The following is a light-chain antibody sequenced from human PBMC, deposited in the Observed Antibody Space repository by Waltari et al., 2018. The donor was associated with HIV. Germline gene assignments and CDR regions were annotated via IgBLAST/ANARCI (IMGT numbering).Light chain of an antibody. Sequence: DIVLTQSPHSMAVSLGERAPVHCTSSQTVLYSSDNRDYLAWYQVRPGQPPHLLIYWASTRQSGVPDRFSGSGSGTHFTLTISGLQAEDVAIYYCQQYYTTPQSFGQGTRLEI. J-gene: IGKJ2*03. CDR1: QTVLYSSDNRDY. CDR3: QQYYTTPQS. CDR2: WAS. V-gene: IGKV4-1*01.